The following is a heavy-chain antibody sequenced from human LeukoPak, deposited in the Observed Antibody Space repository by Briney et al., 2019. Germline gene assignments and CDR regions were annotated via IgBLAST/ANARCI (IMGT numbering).Heavy chain of an antibody. Sequence: PGGSLRLSCAASGFTFSSYGMHWVRQAPGKGLEWVAFIRYDGSNKYYADSVKGRFTISRDNSKNTLYLQMNSLRAEDTAVYYCAKDLLYDSSGWTLDYWGQGTLITVSS. D-gene: IGHD3-22*01. V-gene: IGHV3-30*02. J-gene: IGHJ4*02. CDR2: IRYDGSNK. CDR3: AKDLLYDSSGWTLDY. CDR1: GFTFSSYG.